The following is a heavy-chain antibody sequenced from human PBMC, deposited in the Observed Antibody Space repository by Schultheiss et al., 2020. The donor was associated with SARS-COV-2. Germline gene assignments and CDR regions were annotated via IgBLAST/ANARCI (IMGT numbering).Heavy chain of an antibody. CDR2: IYHSGST. D-gene: IGHD2-15*01. CDR1: GGSIRSYY. J-gene: IGHJ6*02. CDR3: ARTTQVVVAAIYYYYGMDV. V-gene: IGHV4-59*12. Sequence: SQTLSLTCTVSGGSIRSYYWNWIRQPPGKGLEWIGEIYHSGSTNYNPSLKSRVTISVDTSKNQFSLKLSSVTAADTAVYYCARTTQVVVAAIYYYYGMDVWGQGTTVTVSS.